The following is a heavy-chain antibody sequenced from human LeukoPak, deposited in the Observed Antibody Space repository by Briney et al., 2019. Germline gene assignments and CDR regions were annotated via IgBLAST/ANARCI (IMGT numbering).Heavy chain of an antibody. D-gene: IGHD2-15*01. J-gene: IGHJ4*02. Sequence: GRSLRLSCAASGFTFSSYAMSWVRQAPGKGLEWVSAISGSGGSTYYADSVKGRFTISRDNSKNTLYLQMNSLRAEDTAVYYCAKGPRPLYCSGGSCYFDYWGQGTLVTVSS. CDR3: AKGPRPLYCSGGSCYFDY. CDR1: GFTFSSYA. V-gene: IGHV3-23*01. CDR2: ISGSGGST.